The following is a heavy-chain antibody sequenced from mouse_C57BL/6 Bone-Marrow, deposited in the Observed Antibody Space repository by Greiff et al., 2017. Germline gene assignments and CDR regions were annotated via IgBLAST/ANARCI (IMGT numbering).Heavy chain of an antibody. CDR1: GFSLTSYG. J-gene: IGHJ4*01. Sequence: VQLVESGPGLVQPSQSLSITCTVSGFSLTSYGVHWVRQSPGKGLEWLGVLWRGGSTDYNAAFMYRLSITKENSKSQVVFTMNSLHADDTAIYYCATGRWLLPYYYAMDYWGKGTSVTVSA. CDR3: ATGRWLLPYYYAMDY. V-gene: IGHV2-5*01. D-gene: IGHD2-3*01. CDR2: LWRGGST.